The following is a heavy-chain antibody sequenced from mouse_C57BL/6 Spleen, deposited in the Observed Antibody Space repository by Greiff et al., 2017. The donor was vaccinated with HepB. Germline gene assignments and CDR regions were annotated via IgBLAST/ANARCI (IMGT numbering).Heavy chain of an antibody. CDR2: IYPGDGDT. CDR1: GYAFSSSW. D-gene: IGHD2-4*01. Sequence: QVQLQQSGPELVKPGASVKISCKASGYAFSSSWMNWVKQRPGKGLEWIGRIYPGDGDTNYNGKFKGKATLTADKSSSTAYMQLSSLTSEDSAVYFCARFEYYDYYGGDYWGQGTTLTVSS. CDR3: ARFEYYDYYGGDY. J-gene: IGHJ2*01. V-gene: IGHV1-82*01.